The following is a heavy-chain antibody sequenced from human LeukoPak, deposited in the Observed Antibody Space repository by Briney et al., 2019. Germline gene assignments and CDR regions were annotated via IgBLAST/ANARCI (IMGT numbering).Heavy chain of an antibody. CDR2: INPSGGGT. CDR3: ARVDRPYYYDSSGSSDY. J-gene: IGHJ4*02. D-gene: IGHD3-22*01. Sequence: ASVTVSFKASGYTLITYYMHWVRQAPGQGLEWLGIINPSGGGTTYPQKFQGRITTTTDTSTSTVYMELSSLRSDDTALYYCARVDRPYYYDSSGSSDYWGQGTLVTVSS. CDR1: GYTLITYY. V-gene: IGHV1-46*01.